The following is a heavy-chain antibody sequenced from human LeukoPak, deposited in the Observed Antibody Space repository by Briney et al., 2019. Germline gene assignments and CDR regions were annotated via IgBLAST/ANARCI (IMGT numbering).Heavy chain of an antibody. CDR2: IYYTGST. CDR3: ARDQSYGFERDGNS. CDR1: GGSISYGGYY. Sequence: NPSQTLSLTYTVAGGSISYGGYYWRWIRQHPLKGLEFIGYIYYTGSTYKNPSLKSRATISVAMSKNQFTLKLSSVTAAATAGYSCARDQSYGFERDGNSWAKGTLFTVSS. D-gene: IGHD5-18*01. J-gene: IGHJ4*02. V-gene: IGHV4-31*03.